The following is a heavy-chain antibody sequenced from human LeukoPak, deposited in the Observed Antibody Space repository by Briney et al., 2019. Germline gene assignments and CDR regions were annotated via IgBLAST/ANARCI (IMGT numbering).Heavy chain of an antibody. CDR1: GGSFSGYY. J-gene: IGHJ4*02. D-gene: IGHD3-16*02. V-gene: IGHV4-34*01. Sequence: PSETLSLTCAVYGGSFSGYYWSWIRQPPGKGLEWTGEINHSGSTNYNPSLKSRVTISVDTSKNQFSLKLSSVTAADTAVYYCARGYYDYVWGSYRSYFDYWGQGTLVTVSS. CDR2: INHSGST. CDR3: ARGYYDYVWGSYRSYFDY.